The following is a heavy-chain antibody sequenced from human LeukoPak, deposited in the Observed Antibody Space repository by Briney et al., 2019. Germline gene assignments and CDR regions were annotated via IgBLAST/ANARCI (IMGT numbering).Heavy chain of an antibody. Sequence: SETLSLTCTVSGGSISSGDYYWSWIRQPPGKGLEWIGYIYYSGSTYYNPSLKSRVTISVDTSKNQFSLKLSSVTAADTAVYYCARVGGLLFYNWFDPWGQGTLVTVSS. V-gene: IGHV4-30-4*08. CDR2: IYYSGST. CDR1: GGSISSGDYY. J-gene: IGHJ5*02. CDR3: ARVGGLLFYNWFDP. D-gene: IGHD2-21*02.